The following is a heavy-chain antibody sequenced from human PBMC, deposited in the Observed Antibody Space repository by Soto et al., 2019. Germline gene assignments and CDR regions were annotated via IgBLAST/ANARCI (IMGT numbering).Heavy chain of an antibody. CDR1: GGSFSPYF. CDR2: INHSGST. V-gene: IGHV4-34*01. J-gene: IGHJ2*01. D-gene: IGHD6-19*01. Sequence: QVQLQQWGAGLLKPSETLSLTCAVYGGSFSPYFWSWIRQPPGKGLEWIGEINHSGSTNYNPSLTRRATLSVDPFKNQVSLKLTPVTAADTAVYYCARLASGWQYYYFDFWGRGTPVTVSS. CDR3: ARLASGWQYYYFDF.